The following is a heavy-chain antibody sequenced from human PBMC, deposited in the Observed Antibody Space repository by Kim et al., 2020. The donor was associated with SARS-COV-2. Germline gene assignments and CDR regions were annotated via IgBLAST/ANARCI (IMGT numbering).Heavy chain of an antibody. J-gene: IGHJ4*01. D-gene: IGHD3-10*01. CDR1: GFSFSSYW. CDR2: MKQDGSIT. V-gene: IGHV3-7*03. Sequence: GGSLRLSCAASGFSFSSYWMTWVRQAPGKGLEFVANMKQDGSITDYADSVKGRFTISRDNAKNSLYLQMNSLRVEDTAKYFCARSVHYYGYWGHGTLVT. CDR3: ARSVHYYGY.